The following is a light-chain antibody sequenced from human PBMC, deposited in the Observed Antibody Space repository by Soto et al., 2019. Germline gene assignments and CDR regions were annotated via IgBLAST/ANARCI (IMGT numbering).Light chain of an antibody. CDR3: QQYNTCWT. CDR1: QSISSW. V-gene: IGKV1-5*03. J-gene: IGKJ1*01. Sequence: DIQMTQSPFTLSASVGDRVTIICRASQSISSWLAWYQQKPGKAPKLLIYKASSLESGVPSRFSGSGSGTEFTLTISSLQPDDFATYYCQQYNTCWTFGQGTKVEIK. CDR2: KAS.